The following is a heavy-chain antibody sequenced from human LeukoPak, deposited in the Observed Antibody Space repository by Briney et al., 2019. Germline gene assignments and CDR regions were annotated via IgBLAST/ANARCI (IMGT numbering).Heavy chain of an antibody. CDR1: GFTFSSYS. Sequence: GGSLRLSCAASGFTFSSYSMNWVRQAPGKGLEWVSYISSSSSTIYYADSVKGRFTISRDNAKNSLYLQMNSLRDEDTAAYYCARDHLEWSPPAGDYYGMDVWGQGTTVTVSS. J-gene: IGHJ6*02. CDR2: ISSSSSTI. V-gene: IGHV3-48*02. CDR3: ARDHLEWSPPAGDYYGMDV. D-gene: IGHD3-3*01.